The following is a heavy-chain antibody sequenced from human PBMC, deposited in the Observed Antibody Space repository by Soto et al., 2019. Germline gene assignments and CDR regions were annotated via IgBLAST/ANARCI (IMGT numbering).Heavy chain of an antibody. CDR2: ICSSGNTK. J-gene: IGHJ3*02. CDR3: ARDLGYCSSTGCYVAALDI. V-gene: IGHV3-11*01. Sequence: QVQLVESGGGLVKPGGSLRLSCTASGFTFSDYYMSWIHQAPGKGLECVSYICSSGNTKYYADSVKGRFTISRDNAKNSLYLQMNSLRAEYTAVYYCARDLGYCSSTGCYVAALDIWGQGTIVTVSS. D-gene: IGHD2-2*01. CDR1: GFTFSDYY.